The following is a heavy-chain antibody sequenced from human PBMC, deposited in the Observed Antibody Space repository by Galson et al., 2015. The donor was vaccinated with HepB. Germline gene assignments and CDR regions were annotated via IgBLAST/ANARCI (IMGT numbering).Heavy chain of an antibody. V-gene: IGHV5-10-1*01. Sequence: QSGAEVKKPGESLEISCKGSGYSLSNYWISWVRQMPGKGLEWMGRIDPGDSDTNYSPSFQGHVTISADKSISTAYLQWSSLKASDTAIYYCASLRYSSGWYYFEQWGQGTLVTVSS. CDR3: ASLRYSSGWYYFEQ. D-gene: IGHD6-19*01. CDR1: GYSLSNYW. CDR2: IDPGDSDT. J-gene: IGHJ4*02.